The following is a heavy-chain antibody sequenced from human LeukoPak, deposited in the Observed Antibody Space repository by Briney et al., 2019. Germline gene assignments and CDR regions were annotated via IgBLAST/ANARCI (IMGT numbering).Heavy chain of an antibody. CDR1: GFTFSRYA. CDR3: AKDHRGSYWDH. Sequence: GGSLRLSRAASGFTFSRYAMSWVRQAPGKGLEWVSAICGSGGSTYYADSVKGRVTISRDKSTNTQYLQMNRPRDQNTALYYSAKDHRGSYWDHWGQGTRVSVSS. CDR2: ICGSGGST. J-gene: IGHJ4*02. D-gene: IGHD1-26*01. V-gene: IGHV3-23*01.